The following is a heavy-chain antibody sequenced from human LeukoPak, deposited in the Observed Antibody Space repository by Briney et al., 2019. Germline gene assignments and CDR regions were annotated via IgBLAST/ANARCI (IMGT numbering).Heavy chain of an antibody. CDR3: ARVRTVEYSSSTAMFDAFDI. J-gene: IGHJ3*02. D-gene: IGHD6-6*01. V-gene: IGHV4-59*12. Sequence: SETLSLTCTVSGGSISSYYWSWIRQPPGKGLEWIGYIYYSGSTNYNPSLKSRVTISVDTSKNQFSLKLSSVTAADTAVYYCARVRTVEYSSSTAMFDAFDIWGQGTMVTVSS. CDR2: IYYSGST. CDR1: GGSISSYY.